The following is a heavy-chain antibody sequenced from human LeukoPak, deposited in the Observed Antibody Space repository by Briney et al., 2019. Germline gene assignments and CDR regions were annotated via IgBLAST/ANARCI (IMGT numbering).Heavy chain of an antibody. CDR2: IYYSGST. J-gene: IGHJ4*02. CDR1: GGSISSYY. CDR3: ARVGSSGWWDLDY. D-gene: IGHD6-19*01. V-gene: IGHV4-59*01. Sequence: SSETLSLTCTVSGGSISSYYWSWIRQPPGKGLEWIGYIYYSGSTNYNPSLKSRVTISVEMPKNQFSLKLSSVTAADAAVYYCARVGSSGWWDLDYWGQGALVTVSS.